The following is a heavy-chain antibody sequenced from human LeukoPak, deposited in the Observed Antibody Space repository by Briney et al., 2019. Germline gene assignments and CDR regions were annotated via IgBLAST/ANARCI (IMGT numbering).Heavy chain of an antibody. J-gene: IGHJ4*02. CDR3: AKSPWSYYDSSGYCD. Sequence: PGGSLRLSCAASGFTFDDYAMHWVRQAPGKGLEWVSGISWNSGSIGYADSVKGRFTISRDNAKNSLYLQMNSLRAEDTALYYCAKSPWSYYDSSGYCDWGQGTLVTVSS. D-gene: IGHD3-22*01. V-gene: IGHV3-9*01. CDR2: ISWNSGSI. CDR1: GFTFDDYA.